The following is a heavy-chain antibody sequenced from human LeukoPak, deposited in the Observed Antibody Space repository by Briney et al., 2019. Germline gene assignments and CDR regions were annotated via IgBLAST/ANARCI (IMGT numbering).Heavy chain of an antibody. Sequence: PSETLSLTCTVSGGSISSYYWSWIRQPAGKGLEWIGRIYTSGSTNYNPSLKSRVTISVDKSKNQFSLKLSSVTAADTAVYYCARVPPIAVAGTIDYWGQGTLVTVSS. CDR1: GGSISSYY. CDR2: IYTSGST. J-gene: IGHJ4*02. V-gene: IGHV4-4*07. CDR3: ARVPPIAVAGTIDY. D-gene: IGHD6-19*01.